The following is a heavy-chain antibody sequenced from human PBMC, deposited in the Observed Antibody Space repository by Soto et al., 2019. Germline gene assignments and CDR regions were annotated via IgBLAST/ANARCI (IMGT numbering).Heavy chain of an antibody. Sequence: STTLSPTCTVSVGSISYYYWSWIRQSAGKELEWIGRIYPSGSTNYNPSLKGRVTMSVDTSNNQFSLNLGSVTAADTAVYYCAIPSGLTVTGPDYWGQGTLVTVSA. CDR3: AIPSGLTVTGPDY. V-gene: IGHV4-4*07. CDR1: VGSISYYY. CDR2: IYPSGST. J-gene: IGHJ4*02. D-gene: IGHD6-19*01.